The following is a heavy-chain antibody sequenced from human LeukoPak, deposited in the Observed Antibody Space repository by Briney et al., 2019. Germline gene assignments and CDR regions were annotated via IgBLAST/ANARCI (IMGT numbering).Heavy chain of an antibody. J-gene: IGHJ3*02. CDR1: GFTFSNYG. D-gene: IGHD1-14*01. V-gene: IGHV3-23*01. CDR3: AKRPGTYDAFDI. CDR2: ISGSGGST. Sequence: GGTLRLSCAASGFTFSNYGMSWVRQAPGKGLEWVSGISGSGGSTYYADSVKGRFTISRDNSKNTLYLQMDTLRAEDTAVYYCAKRPGTYDAFDIWGQGTRVTVSS.